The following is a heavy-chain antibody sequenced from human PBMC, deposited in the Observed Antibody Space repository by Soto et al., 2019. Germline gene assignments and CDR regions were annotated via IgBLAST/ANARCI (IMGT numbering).Heavy chain of an antibody. D-gene: IGHD1-26*01. CDR3: AKNQGVELVPLATVDWFDP. J-gene: IGHJ5*02. CDR1: GLIFENFG. Sequence: RSRTLAISASGLIFENFGMSWVRQAPGKGLEWISSISGSGFKKYYADSVKGRFTISRDNSKSTVYLELNNLSAEDTAVYHCAKNQGVELVPLATVDWFDPWGQGSVVTVSS. CDR2: ISGSGFKK. V-gene: IGHV3-23*01.